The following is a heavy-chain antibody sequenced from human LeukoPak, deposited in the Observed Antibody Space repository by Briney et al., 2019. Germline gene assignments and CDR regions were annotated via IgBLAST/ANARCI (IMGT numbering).Heavy chain of an antibody. Sequence: GGSLRLSCAASGFTFRTYGMTWVCQAPGKGLEWVAVIWSDGSDKYYADSVKGRFTISRDNSKNTLYLQMNSLRAEDTAVYYCAKDFDYGDYGPPNWFDPWGQGTLVTVSS. V-gene: IGHV3-33*06. CDR3: AKDFDYGDYGPPNWFDP. J-gene: IGHJ5*02. CDR2: IWSDGSDK. CDR1: GFTFRTYG. D-gene: IGHD4-17*01.